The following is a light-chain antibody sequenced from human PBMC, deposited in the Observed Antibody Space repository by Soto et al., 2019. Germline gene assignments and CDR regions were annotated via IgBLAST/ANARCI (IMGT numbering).Light chain of an antibody. CDR2: LDS. CDR3: MQSLETPWT. Sequence: IVMTQSPLSLTVTPGEPASISCRSSQRLLHSNGYNYLEWYLQKPGQSPQLLINLDSDRASGVTDRFSGSGSVTDFTLKISRVEAEDVGLYYCMQSLETPWTFGQGTKVEIK. J-gene: IGKJ1*01. CDR1: QRLLHSNGYNY. V-gene: IGKV2-28*01.